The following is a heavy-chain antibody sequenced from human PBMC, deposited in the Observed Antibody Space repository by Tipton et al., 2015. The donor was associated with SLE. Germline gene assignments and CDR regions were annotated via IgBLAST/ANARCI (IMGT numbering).Heavy chain of an antibody. J-gene: IGHJ5*02. D-gene: IGHD2-15*01. CDR3: ASRGYCSGGSCRRGSWFDP. CDR2: IYTSGST. V-gene: IGHV4-4*08. Sequence: TLSLTCTVSGGSISSYYWRWIRQSPGKGREWIGYIYTSGSTNYNPSLKSRVATSADTSKNQFSLKLSSVTAADTAVYYCASRGYCSGGSCRRGSWFDPWGQGTLVTVSS. CDR1: GGSISSYY.